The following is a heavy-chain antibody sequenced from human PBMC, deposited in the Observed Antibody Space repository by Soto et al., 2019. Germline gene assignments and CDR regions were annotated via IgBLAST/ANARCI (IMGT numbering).Heavy chain of an antibody. Sequence: SETLSLTCSVSGGSIISSSYYWVWIRQPPGKGLEWIGSIYYSGSTYYNPSLKSRVTISVDTSKNQFSLKLSSVTAADTAVYYCARHGVWFGELSAHFDYWGQGTLVTVSS. J-gene: IGHJ4*02. CDR2: IYYSGST. CDR1: GGSIISSSYY. CDR3: ARHGVWFGELSAHFDY. V-gene: IGHV4-39*01. D-gene: IGHD3-10*01.